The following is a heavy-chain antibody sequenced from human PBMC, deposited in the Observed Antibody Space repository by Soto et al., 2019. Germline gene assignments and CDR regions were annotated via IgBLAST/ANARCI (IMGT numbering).Heavy chain of an antibody. CDR2: INAGNGDT. J-gene: IGHJ6*02. D-gene: IGHD2-15*01. Sequence: ASVKVSCKASGYTLTECGMHWVRQAAGERLEWMGWINAGNGDTKYSQKFQGRVTITGDTSANTAYMELSGLSSEDTAVYYCARDSWITTKRMDVWGQGTMVTVSS. CDR1: GYTLTECG. V-gene: IGHV1-3*01. CDR3: ARDSWITTKRMDV.